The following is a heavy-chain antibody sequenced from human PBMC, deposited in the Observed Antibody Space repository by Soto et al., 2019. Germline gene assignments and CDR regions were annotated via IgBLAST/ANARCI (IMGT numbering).Heavy chain of an antibody. D-gene: IGHD6-13*01. CDR1: GGSISSSSYY. CDR3: ARGYSSSYDY. Sequence: QLQLQESGPGLVEPSETLSLTCTVSGGSISSSSYYWGWIRQPPGKGLEWIGSIYYSGSTYYIPSLKSRVTISVDTSKNQFSLKLSSVTAADTAVYYCARGYSSSYDYWGQGTLVTVSS. J-gene: IGHJ4*02. V-gene: IGHV4-39*01. CDR2: IYYSGST.